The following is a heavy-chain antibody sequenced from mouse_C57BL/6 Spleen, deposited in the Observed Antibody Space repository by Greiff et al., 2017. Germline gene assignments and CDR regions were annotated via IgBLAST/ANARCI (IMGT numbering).Heavy chain of an antibody. CDR3: ARNYCSSHYYAMDY. J-gene: IGHJ4*01. V-gene: IGHV5-6*01. D-gene: IGHD1-1*01. Sequence: EVKLMESGGDLVKPGGSLKLSCAASGFTFSSYGMSWVRQTPDKRLEWVATISSGGSYTYYPDSVKGRFTISRDNAKKTLYLQMSSLKSEDTAMYYCARNYCSSHYYAMDYWGQGTSVTVSS. CDR2: ISSGGSYT. CDR1: GFTFSSYG.